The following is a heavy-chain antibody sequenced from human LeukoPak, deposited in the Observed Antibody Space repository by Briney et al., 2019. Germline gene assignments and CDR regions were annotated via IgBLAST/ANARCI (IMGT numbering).Heavy chain of an antibody. CDR2: IYSSGST. CDR1: GDSMSLYY. Sequence: SETLSLTCSVSGDSMSLYYWSWPRQPPGKGLEWIGHIYSSGSTIYNPSLKSRVTISVDTSKNQFSLRLSSVTAADTAVYYCARHPGKKYYQYYIDVWGKGTTVTVPS. J-gene: IGHJ6*03. V-gene: IGHV4-4*09. CDR3: ARHPGKKYYQYYIDV.